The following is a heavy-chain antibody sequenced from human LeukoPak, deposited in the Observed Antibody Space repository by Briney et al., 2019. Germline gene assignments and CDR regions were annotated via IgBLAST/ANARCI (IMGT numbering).Heavy chain of an antibody. V-gene: IGHV1-69*05. J-gene: IGHJ4*02. CDR2: IIPIFGTA. D-gene: IGHD2-2*01. CDR3: ALAGGPAASYFDY. CDR1: GGTFSSYA. Sequence: GASVKVSCTASGGTFSSYAISWVRQAPGQGLEWMGGIIPIFGTANYAQKFQGRVTITTDESTSTAYMELSSLRSEDTAVYYCALAGGPAASYFDYWGQGTLVTVSS.